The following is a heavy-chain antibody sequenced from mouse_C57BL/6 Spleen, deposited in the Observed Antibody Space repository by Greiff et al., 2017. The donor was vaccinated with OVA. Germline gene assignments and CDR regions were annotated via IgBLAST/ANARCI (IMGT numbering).Heavy chain of an antibody. CDR3: AREWDY. J-gene: IGHJ2*01. Sequence: DVQLVESGGGLVKPRGSLKLSCAASGFTFSSYAMSWVRQTPEKRLEWVATISDGGSYTYYPDNVKGRFTISRDNAKNNLYLQMSHLKSEDTAMYYCAREWDYWGQGTTLTVSS. CDR2: ISDGGSYT. CDR1: GFTFSSYA. V-gene: IGHV5-4*01.